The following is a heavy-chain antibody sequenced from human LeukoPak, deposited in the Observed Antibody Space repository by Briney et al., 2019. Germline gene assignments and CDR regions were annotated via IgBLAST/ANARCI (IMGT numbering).Heavy chain of an antibody. J-gene: IGHJ6*02. CDR3: ASSVWSYYYGMDV. V-gene: IGHV4-34*01. CDR2: INHSGST. Sequence: SETLSLTCAVYGGSFSGYCWSWIRQPPGKGLEWIGEINHSGSTNYNPSLKSRVTISVDTSKNQFSLKLSSVTAADTAVYYCASSVWSYYYGMDVWGQGTTVTVSS. D-gene: IGHD2-8*01. CDR1: GGSFSGYC.